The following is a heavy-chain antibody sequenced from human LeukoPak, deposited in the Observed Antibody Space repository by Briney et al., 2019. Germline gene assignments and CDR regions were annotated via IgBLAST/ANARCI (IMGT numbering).Heavy chain of an antibody. D-gene: IGHD2-8*01. CDR2: INHSGST. V-gene: IGHV4-34*01. Sequence: SETLSLTCAVYGGSFSGYYWSWIRQPPGKGLEWIGEINHSGSTNYNPSLKSRVTISVDTSKNQFSLKLSSVTAADTAVYYCARRRVYAIRSWFDPWGQGTLVTVSS. CDR3: ARRRVYAIRSWFDP. J-gene: IGHJ5*02. CDR1: GGSFSGYY.